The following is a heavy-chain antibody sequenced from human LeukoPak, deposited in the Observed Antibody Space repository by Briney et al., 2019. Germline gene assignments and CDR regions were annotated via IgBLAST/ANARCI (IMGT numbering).Heavy chain of an antibody. D-gene: IGHD3-3*01. CDR2: ISAYNGNT. J-gene: IGHJ5*02. CDR1: GYTFTSYG. V-gene: IGHV1-18*01. CDR3: ARRHYDFWSGYYPLSFDP. Sequence: ASVKVSCKASGYTFTSYGISWVRQAPGQGLEWMGWISAYNGNTNYAQKLQGRVTMTTDTSTSTAYMELGSLRSDDTAVYYCARRHYDFWSGYYPLSFDPWGQGTLVTVSS.